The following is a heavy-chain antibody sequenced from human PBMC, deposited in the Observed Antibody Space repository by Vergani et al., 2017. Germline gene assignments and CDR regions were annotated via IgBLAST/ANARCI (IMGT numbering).Heavy chain of an antibody. J-gene: IGHJ5*02. CDR2: ISAYNGNT. CDR3: ARLVANDFWSGYSGWFDP. CDR1: GYPFTSYG. Sequence: QVQLVQSGAEVKKPGASVKVSCKASGYPFTSYGISWVRQAPGQGLEWMGWISAYNGNTNYAQKLQGRVTMTTDTSTSTTYMELRSLRSDDTAVYYCARLVANDFWSGYSGWFDPWGQGTLVTVSS. D-gene: IGHD3-3*01. V-gene: IGHV1-18*01.